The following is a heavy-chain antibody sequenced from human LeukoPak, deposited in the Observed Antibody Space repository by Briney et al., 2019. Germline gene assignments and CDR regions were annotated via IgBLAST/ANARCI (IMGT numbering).Heavy chain of an antibody. CDR1: GGSFSGYY. J-gene: IGHJ4*02. D-gene: IGHD6-19*01. Sequence: SETLSLTCAVYGGSFSGYYWSWIRQPPGKGLEWIGEINHSGSTNYTPSLKSRVTISVDTSKNQFSLKLSSVTAADTAVYYCARSEGSSGWYRFDYWGQGTLVTVSS. V-gene: IGHV4-34*01. CDR3: ARSEGSSGWYRFDY. CDR2: INHSGST.